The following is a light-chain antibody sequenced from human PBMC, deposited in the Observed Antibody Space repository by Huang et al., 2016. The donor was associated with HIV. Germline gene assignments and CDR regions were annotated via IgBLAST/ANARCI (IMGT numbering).Light chain of an antibody. V-gene: IGKV1-39*01. J-gene: IGKJ2*01. Sequence: DIQITQSPSSLSASVGDTVIITCRASQNLKRYLNWYQQEPGKAPKLLISAASNLQSWVPSTFSGSGSGTDFTLTINSLQPEDSATYYCQQSARTPRTFGQGTKLEI. CDR1: QNLKRY. CDR2: AAS. CDR3: QQSARTPRT.